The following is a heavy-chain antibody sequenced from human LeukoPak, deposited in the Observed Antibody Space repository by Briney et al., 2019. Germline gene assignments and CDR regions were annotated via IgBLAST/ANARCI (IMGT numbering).Heavy chain of an antibody. CDR2: LTGSGGST. Sequence: GGSLRLSCTASGFTFSNFGMSWVRQAPGKGLEWVSHLTGSGGSTYYAGSVKGRFTISRDNPKNTLYLQMNSLRAEDTAVYYCAKRNYFGAGTYSFDFWGQGTLVTVSS. V-gene: IGHV3-23*01. CDR3: AKRNYFGAGTYSFDF. D-gene: IGHD3-10*01. J-gene: IGHJ4*02. CDR1: GFTFSNFG.